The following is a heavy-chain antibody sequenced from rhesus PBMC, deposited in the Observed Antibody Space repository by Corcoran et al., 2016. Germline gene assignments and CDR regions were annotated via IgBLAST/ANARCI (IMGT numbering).Heavy chain of an antibody. Sequence: QVQLQESGPGLVKPSETLSLICAVSGGSISSNYWSWIRQPPGKGVGWSGYIYGSSGSTYYNPSLKSRVTISADTSKTQFSLKLSSVTAADTAVYYCATIRGAYNWNDFDYWGQGVLVTVSS. CDR3: ATIRGAYNWNDFDY. CDR2: IYGSSGST. V-gene: IGHV4-160*01. J-gene: IGHJ4*01. D-gene: IGHD1-7*02. CDR1: GGSISSNY.